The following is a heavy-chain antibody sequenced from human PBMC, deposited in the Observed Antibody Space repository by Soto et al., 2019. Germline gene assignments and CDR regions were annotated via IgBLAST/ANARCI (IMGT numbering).Heavy chain of an antibody. J-gene: IGHJ4*02. Sequence: SETLSLTCAVYGGSFSGYYWSWIRQPPGKGLEWIGEINHSGSTNYNPSLKSRVTISVDTSKNQFSLKLSSVTAADTAVYYCAREDKRAPVAAAFDYWGQGTLVTVSS. D-gene: IGHD6-19*01. CDR3: AREDKRAPVAAAFDY. V-gene: IGHV4-34*01. CDR2: INHSGST. CDR1: GGSFSGYY.